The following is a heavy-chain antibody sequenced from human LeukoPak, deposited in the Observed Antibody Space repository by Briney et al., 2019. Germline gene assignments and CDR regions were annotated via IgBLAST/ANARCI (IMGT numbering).Heavy chain of an antibody. V-gene: IGHV5-51*01. D-gene: IGHD3-16*01. CDR3: ARRDNGGHFDY. Sequence: GEALKISWKGSGYSFTSYWIGWVRQMPGKGPELIGIIYPGDSDTRYSPSFQGQVTISADKSISTAYLQWSSLKASDTAMYYCARRDNGGHFDYWGQGTLVTVSS. J-gene: IGHJ4*02. CDR1: GYSFTSYW. CDR2: IYPGDSDT.